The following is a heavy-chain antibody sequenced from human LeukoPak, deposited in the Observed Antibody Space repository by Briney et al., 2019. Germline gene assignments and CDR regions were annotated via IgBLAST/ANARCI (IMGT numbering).Heavy chain of an antibody. CDR1: GASISNYY. CDR3: ARDRASDWQGEAFDP. D-gene: IGHD6-19*01. CDR2: IYHSGSTNSGST. J-gene: IGHJ3*01. Sequence: SETLSLTCTVSGASISNYYWTWIRQPPGKGLEWIGSIYHSGSTNSGSTNYNPSLKSRVTISVDTSKNQFSLRLTSVTAADTAVYYCARDRASDWQGEAFDPWGQGTIVAVSS. V-gene: IGHV4-59*01.